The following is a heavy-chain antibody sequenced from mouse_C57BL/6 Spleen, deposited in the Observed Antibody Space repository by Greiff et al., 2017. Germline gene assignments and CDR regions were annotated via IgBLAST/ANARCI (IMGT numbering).Heavy chain of an antibody. CDR2: IHPNSGST. CDR3: SLYSNSLAY. Sequence: QVHVKQPGAELVKPGASVKLSCKASGYTFTSYWMHWVKQRPGQGLEWIGMIHPNSGSTNYNEKFKSKATLTVDKSSSTAYMQLSSLTSEDSAVYYCSLYSNSLAYWGQGTLVTVSA. V-gene: IGHV1-64*01. J-gene: IGHJ3*01. CDR1: GYTFTSYW. D-gene: IGHD2-5*01.